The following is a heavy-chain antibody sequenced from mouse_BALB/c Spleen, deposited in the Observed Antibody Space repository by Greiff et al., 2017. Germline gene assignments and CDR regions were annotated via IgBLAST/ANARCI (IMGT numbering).Heavy chain of an antibody. V-gene: IGHV3-6*02. CDR1: GYSITSGYY. Sequence: EVKLMESGPGLVKPSQSLSLTCSVTGYSITSGYYWNWIRQFPGNKLEWMGYISYDGSNNYNPSLKNRISITRDTSKNQFFLKLNSVTTEDTATYYCARGGELLRRGGAWFAYWGQGTLVTVSA. D-gene: IGHD1-1*01. CDR2: ISYDGSN. J-gene: IGHJ3*01. CDR3: ARGGELLRRGGAWFAY.